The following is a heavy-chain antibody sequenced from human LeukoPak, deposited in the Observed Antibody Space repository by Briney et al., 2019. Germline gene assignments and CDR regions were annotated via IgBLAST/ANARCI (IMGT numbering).Heavy chain of an antibody. D-gene: IGHD3-16*02. Sequence: GASVKVSCKXSGYTFTSYGINWVRQATGQGPEWMGWMNPNSGKTGYAQKFRGRVSITRNTSISTAYMELSSLVSEDTAVYYCARLGELSSDDYWGQGTLVTVSS. CDR3: ARLGELSSDDY. CDR1: GYTFTSYG. V-gene: IGHV1-8*03. J-gene: IGHJ4*02. CDR2: MNPNSGKT.